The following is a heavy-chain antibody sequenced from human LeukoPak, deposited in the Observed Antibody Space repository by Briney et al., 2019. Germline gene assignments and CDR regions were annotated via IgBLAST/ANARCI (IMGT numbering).Heavy chain of an antibody. V-gene: IGHV1-69*05. D-gene: IGHD1-26*01. Sequence: GASVKVSCKASGGTFSSYAISRVRQAPGQGLEWMGRIIPIFGTASYAQKFQGRVTITTDESTSTAYMELSSLRSEDTAVYYCASRSAVGATGIGDYWGQGTLVTVSS. J-gene: IGHJ4*02. CDR1: GGTFSSYA. CDR3: ASRSAVGATGIGDY. CDR2: IIPIFGTA.